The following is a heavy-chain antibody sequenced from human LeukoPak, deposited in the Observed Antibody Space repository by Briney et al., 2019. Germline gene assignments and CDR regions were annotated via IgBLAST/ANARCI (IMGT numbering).Heavy chain of an antibody. J-gene: IGHJ4*02. V-gene: IGHV3-48*04. CDR1: RFTFSSYS. CDR3: ASDRTVTTFDY. D-gene: IGHD4-17*01. CDR2: ISSGSSVI. Sequence: GGSLRLSCAASRFTFSSYSMNWVRQAPGKGLEWASYISSGSSVIYYADSVKGRFTISRDNAKNSLYLQMNSLRAEDTATYYCASDRTVTTFDYWGQGTLVTVSS.